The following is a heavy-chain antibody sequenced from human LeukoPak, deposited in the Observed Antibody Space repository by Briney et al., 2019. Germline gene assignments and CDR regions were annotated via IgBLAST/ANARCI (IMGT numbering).Heavy chain of an antibody. J-gene: IGHJ6*03. Sequence: ASVKVSCKASGGTFTSYDINWVRQATGQGLEWMGWMNPNSGNTGYAQKFQGRVTMTRNTSISTAYMELSSLRSEDTAVYYCARVATYSSGWYYYYYMDVWGKGTTVTISS. CDR2: MNPNSGNT. CDR3: ARVATYSSGWYYYYYMDV. CDR1: GGTFTSYD. V-gene: IGHV1-8*01. D-gene: IGHD6-19*01.